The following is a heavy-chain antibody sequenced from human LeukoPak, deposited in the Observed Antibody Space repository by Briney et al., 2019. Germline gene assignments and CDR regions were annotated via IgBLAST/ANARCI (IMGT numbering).Heavy chain of an antibody. CDR2: IFITGST. J-gene: IGHJ5*02. CDR3: ARESAAWFDP. D-gene: IGHD6-25*01. CDR1: GGSISRGSYY. Sequence: SETLSLTCSVSGGSISRGSYYWSWIRQPAGKGLEWIGRIFITGSTNYNPSLKSRVTISVDTSKNQISLKLSSVTAADTAVYYCARESAAWFDPWGQGTLVTVSS. V-gene: IGHV4-61*02.